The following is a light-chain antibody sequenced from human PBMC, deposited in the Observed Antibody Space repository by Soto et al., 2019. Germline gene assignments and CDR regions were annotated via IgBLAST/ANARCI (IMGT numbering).Light chain of an antibody. CDR2: GAS. CDR1: QDISDD. CDR3: LQNHNYPRT. J-gene: IGKJ1*01. V-gene: IGKV1-6*01. Sequence: AIQMTQSPSSRSASVGDRVTITCRASQDISDDVGWYQQTPGKAPKLLISGASRLQSGVPSRFSGSGSGAAFTLTITSLRPEDSATYYCLQNHNYPRTFGQGTKV.